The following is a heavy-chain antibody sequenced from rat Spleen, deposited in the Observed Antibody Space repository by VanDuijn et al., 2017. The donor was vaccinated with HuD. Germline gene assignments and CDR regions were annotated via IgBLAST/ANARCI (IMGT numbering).Heavy chain of an antibody. CDR1: GFSLISYA. D-gene: IGHD1-12*02. J-gene: IGHJ3*01. Sequence: QVQLKESGPGLVQPSQTLSLTCTVSGFSLISYAVNWVRQPPGKGLEWIAAISSGGTTYYNSPLKSRLSISRDTSKSQVFLKMNSLQTEDTAIYFCTTFYYYDGSYYYPFAYWGQGTLVTVSS. CDR2: ISSGGTT. CDR3: TTFYYYDGSYYYPFAY. V-gene: IGHV2-6*01.